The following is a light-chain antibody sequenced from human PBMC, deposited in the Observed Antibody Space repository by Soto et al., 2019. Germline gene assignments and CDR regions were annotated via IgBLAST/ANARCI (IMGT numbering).Light chain of an antibody. CDR3: QQYHRYST. CDR2: DVS. V-gene: IGKV1-5*01. J-gene: IGKJ1*01. Sequence: DIQMTQSPSTLSASVGDRVTITCRASRSINAWLAWYQHKPGKAPKLLIYDVSTLDSGVPSRFSGSASGTEFTLTIRSLESDDFATYYCQQYHRYSTFGQGTKLDIK. CDR1: RSINAW.